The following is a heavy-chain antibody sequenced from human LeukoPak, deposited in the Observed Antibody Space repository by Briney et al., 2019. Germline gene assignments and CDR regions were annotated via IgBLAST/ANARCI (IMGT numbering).Heavy chain of an antibody. J-gene: IGHJ3*02. V-gene: IGHV4-59*01. D-gene: IGHD5-24*01. CDR1: GGSISSYY. CDR2: IYYSGST. CDR3: ARGGRDGDNSAFDI. Sequence: SETLSLTCTVSGGSISSYYWSWIRQPPGKGLEWIGYIYYSGSTNYNPSLKSRVTISVDTSKNQFSLKLSSVTAADTAVYYCARGGRDGDNSAFDIWGQGTMVTVSS.